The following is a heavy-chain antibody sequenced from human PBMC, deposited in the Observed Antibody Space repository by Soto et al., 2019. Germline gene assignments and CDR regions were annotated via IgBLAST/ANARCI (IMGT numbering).Heavy chain of an antibody. CDR2: INHSGST. Sequence: QVQLQQWGAGLLKPSETLSLTCAVYGGSFSGYYWSWIRQPPGKGLEWIGEINHSGSTNYNPSLKSRVTISVDTSKNQFSLKLSSVTAADTAVYYCAREIGRYSYGPLFDPWGQGTLVTVSS. CDR1: GGSFSGYY. CDR3: AREIGRYSYGPLFDP. J-gene: IGHJ5*02. D-gene: IGHD5-18*01. V-gene: IGHV4-34*01.